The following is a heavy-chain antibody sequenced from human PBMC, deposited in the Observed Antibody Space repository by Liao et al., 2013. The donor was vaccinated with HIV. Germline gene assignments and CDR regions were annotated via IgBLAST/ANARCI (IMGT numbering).Heavy chain of an antibody. V-gene: IGHV4-59*01. Sequence: QVQLQESGPGLVKPSETLSLTCTVSGGSISSSYWSWIRQSPGKGLEWIGYIYYSGSTNYNPSLMGRVTISVDTSKNQFSLKLSSVTAADTAVYYCASSGKYSSGWYFVYWGQGTLVTVSS. J-gene: IGHJ4*02. CDR2: IYYSGST. CDR3: ASSGKYSSGWYFVY. D-gene: IGHD6-19*01. CDR1: GGSISSSY.